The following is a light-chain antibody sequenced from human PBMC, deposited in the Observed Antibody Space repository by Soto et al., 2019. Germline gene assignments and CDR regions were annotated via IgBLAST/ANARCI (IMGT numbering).Light chain of an antibody. J-gene: IGKJ1*01. CDR1: QSLSNN. CDR2: GAS. V-gene: IGKV3-15*01. Sequence: EIVLTQSPGTLSLSPGERATLSCRASQSLSNNIYLAWYQQKPGQAPRLLIYGASTRATGIPARFSGSGSGTEFTLTISSLQSVDFAVYSCQQYNNWPWTFGQGTKVDIK. CDR3: QQYNNWPWT.